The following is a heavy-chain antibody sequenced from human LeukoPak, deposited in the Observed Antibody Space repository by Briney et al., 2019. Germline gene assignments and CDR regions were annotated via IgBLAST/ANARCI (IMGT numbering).Heavy chain of an antibody. CDR1: GGSISSYY. CDR3: ARGGAIIAARFNPFDY. J-gene: IGHJ4*02. CDR2: IYYSGST. Sequence: SSETLSLTCTVSGGSISSYYWSWIRQPPGKGLEWIGYIYYSGSTNYNPSLKSRVTISVDTSKNQFSLKLSSVTAADTAVYYCARGGAIIAARFNPFDYWGQGTLVTVSS. D-gene: IGHD6-6*01. V-gene: IGHV4-59*01.